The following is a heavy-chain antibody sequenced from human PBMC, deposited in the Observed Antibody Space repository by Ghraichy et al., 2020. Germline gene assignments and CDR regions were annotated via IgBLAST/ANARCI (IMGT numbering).Heavy chain of an antibody. Sequence: QTLSLTCTVSGPINNYYWTWIRQPPGKGLEWIGYIYYSGSTNYNPSLKGRVTISVDTSRNQFSLELTSVTAADAAVYYCARGDYAKIDYWGQGALVTVSS. CDR3: ARGDYAKIDY. D-gene: IGHD4/OR15-4a*01. CDR2: IYYSGST. V-gene: IGHV4-59*01. J-gene: IGHJ4*02. CDR1: GPINNYY.